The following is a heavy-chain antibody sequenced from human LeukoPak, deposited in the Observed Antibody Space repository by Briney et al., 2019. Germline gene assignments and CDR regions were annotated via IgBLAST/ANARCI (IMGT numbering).Heavy chain of an antibody. CDR1: GFIVSSNY. J-gene: IGHJ4*02. Sequence: GGSLRLSCAASGFIVSSNYMSWVRPAPRKGLECVSVIYSGGSTYYAASVKGRFTISRDNSKNTLYLQMNSLRAKDTAVYYCARWGPIAAAGTSKYFDYWGQGTLVTVSS. V-gene: IGHV3-66*01. D-gene: IGHD6-13*01. CDR3: ARWGPIAAAGTSKYFDY. CDR2: IYSGGST.